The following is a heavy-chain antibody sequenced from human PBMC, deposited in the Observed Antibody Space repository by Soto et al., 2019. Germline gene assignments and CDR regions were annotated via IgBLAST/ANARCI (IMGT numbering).Heavy chain of an antibody. Sequence: QVQLQQWGAGLLKPSETLSLTCAVYGGSFSGYYWSWIRQPPGKGLEWIGEINHSGSPNYNPSLKSRVTISVDTSKNQFSLKLSSVTAADTAVYYCARGRSYGSGSYAAYYYYGMDVWGQGTTVTVSS. J-gene: IGHJ6*02. CDR3: ARGRSYGSGSYAAYYYYGMDV. CDR2: INHSGSP. CDR1: GGSFSGYY. V-gene: IGHV4-34*01. D-gene: IGHD3-10*01.